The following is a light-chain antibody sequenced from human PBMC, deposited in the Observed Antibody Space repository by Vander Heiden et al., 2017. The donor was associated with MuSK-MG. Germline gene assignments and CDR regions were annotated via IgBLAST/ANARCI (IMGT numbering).Light chain of an antibody. V-gene: IGKV3-15*01. CDR3: QQYKNWPPEYT. Sequence: ERVMTQSPATLAVSPGERVTLSCRASQSVSTDLAWYQHKPGQAPRLLIFGASTRATGVPARFSGSGSGTEFTLTISSLQSGDFAIYYCQQYKNWPPEYTFGQGTKLEI. J-gene: IGKJ2*01. CDR1: QSVSTD. CDR2: GAS.